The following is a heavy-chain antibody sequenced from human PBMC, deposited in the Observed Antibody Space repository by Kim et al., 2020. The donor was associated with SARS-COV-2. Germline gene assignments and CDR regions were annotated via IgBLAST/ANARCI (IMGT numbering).Heavy chain of an antibody. D-gene: IGHD4-17*01. CDR3: ARGRTVAIDY. Sequence: NYDQKLPGRGTITADESTSAAYMGLSSLRSEDTAVYYCARGRTVAIDYWGQGTLVTVSS. J-gene: IGHJ4*02. V-gene: IGHV1-69*01.